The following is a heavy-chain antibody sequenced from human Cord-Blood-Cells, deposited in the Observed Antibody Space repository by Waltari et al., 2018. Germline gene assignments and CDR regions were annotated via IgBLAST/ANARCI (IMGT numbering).Heavy chain of an antibody. D-gene: IGHD3-10*01. CDR3: AREYGSGSYIFDY. J-gene: IGHJ4*02. CDR2: INHSGST. V-gene: IGHV4-34*01. CDR1: GGSFSGYY. Sequence: QVQLQQWGAGLLKPSETLSLTCAVYGGSFSGYYWSWIRQPQGRGLEWLGEINHSGSTNYNPSLNSRVTISVDTSKNQFALKLSSVAAADTAVYYCAREYGSGSYIFDYWGQGTLVTVSS.